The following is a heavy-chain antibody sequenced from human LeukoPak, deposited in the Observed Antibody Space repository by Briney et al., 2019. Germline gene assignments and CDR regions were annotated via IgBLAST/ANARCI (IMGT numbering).Heavy chain of an antibody. V-gene: IGHV3-11*01. CDR3: ARYHCSSTSCYTGEYGMDV. J-gene: IGHJ6*02. CDR2: ISSSGSTI. CDR1: GFTFGDYY. D-gene: IGHD2-2*02. Sequence: GGSLRLSCAASGFTFGDYYMSWIRQAPGKGLEWVSYISSSGSTIYYADSVKGRFTISRDNAKNSLYLQMNSLRAEDTAVYYCARYHCSSTSCYTGEYGMDVWGQGTTVTVSS.